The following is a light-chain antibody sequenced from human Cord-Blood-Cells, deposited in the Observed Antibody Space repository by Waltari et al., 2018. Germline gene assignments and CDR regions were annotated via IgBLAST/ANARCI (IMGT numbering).Light chain of an antibody. J-gene: IGLJ2*01. V-gene: IGLV2-18*02. CDR3: SSYTSSSTFVV. Sequence: QSALTQPPSVSESPGPSFPISCTATSSAVGSYNRDCWYQQPPGTAPKLMIYEVSNRPSGVPDRFSGSKSGNTASLTIAGLQAEDEADYYCSSYTSSSTFVVFGGGTKLTVL. CDR1: SSAVGSYNR. CDR2: EVS.